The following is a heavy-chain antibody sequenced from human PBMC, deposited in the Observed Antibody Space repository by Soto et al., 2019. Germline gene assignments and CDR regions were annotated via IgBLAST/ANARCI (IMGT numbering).Heavy chain of an antibody. D-gene: IGHD2-2*01. CDR1: CGSFIGSY. CDR2: IDHGGST. CDR3: ARPYQVLGLYYFDY. V-gene: IGHV4-34*01. Sequence: SETLSLTCAFYCGSFIGSYWSWIRQPPGKGLEWIGEIDHGGSTNYNSSLKSRVTISLDTSKNQFSLKLSSVTAADTAVYYCARPYQVLGLYYFDYWGQGTPVTVSS. J-gene: IGHJ4*02.